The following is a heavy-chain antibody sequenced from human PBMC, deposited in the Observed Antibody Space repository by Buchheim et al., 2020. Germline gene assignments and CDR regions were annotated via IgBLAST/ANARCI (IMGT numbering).Heavy chain of an antibody. V-gene: IGHV3-30*18. CDR2: ISYDGSNK. D-gene: IGHD6-19*01. J-gene: IGHJ4*02. Sequence: QVQLVESGGGVVQPGRSLRLSCAASGFTFSSYGMHWVRQAPGKGLEWVAVISYDGSNKYYADSVKGRFTISRDNSKNTLYLQMNSLRAEDTAVYYCAKDQYSSGWYVFDHWGQGTL. CDR1: GFTFSSYG. CDR3: AKDQYSSGWYVFDH.